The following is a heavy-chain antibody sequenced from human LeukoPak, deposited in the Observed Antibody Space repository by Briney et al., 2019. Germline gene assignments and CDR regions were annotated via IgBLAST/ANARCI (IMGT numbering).Heavy chain of an antibody. CDR2: ISWNRGSI. D-gene: IGHD3-10*01. CDR1: GFTFSIYW. Sequence: CLRLSCAASGFTFSIYWMSWVRQAPGKGLEWGSGISWNRGSIAYAESVKGRFTISRDNAKNTLYLQMNSLRGEDTALYYCAKRRLYGSGSYYAGGMDGWGQGSTVTAS. J-gene: IGHJ6*02. V-gene: IGHV3-9*01. CDR3: AKRRLYGSGSYYAGGMDG.